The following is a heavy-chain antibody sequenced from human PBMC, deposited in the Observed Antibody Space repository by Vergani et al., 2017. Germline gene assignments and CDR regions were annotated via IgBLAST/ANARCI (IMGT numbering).Heavy chain of an antibody. CDR3: ARGRSYDYVWGSYRYKVAFDI. D-gene: IGHD3-16*02. CDR1: GGSISSSSYY. V-gene: IGHV4-39*01. CDR2: IYYSGST. J-gene: IGHJ3*02. Sequence: QLQLQESGPGLVKPSETLSLTCTVSGGSISSSSYYWGWIRQPPGKGLEWIGSIYYSGSTYYNPSLKSRVTISVDTSKNQFSLKLGSVTAADTAVYYCARGRSYDYVWGSYRYKVAFDIWGQGTMVTVSS.